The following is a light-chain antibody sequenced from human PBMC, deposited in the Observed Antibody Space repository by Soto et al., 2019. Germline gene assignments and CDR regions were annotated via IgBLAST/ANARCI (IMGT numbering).Light chain of an antibody. V-gene: IGKV3-20*01. Sequence: EIVLPQSPGPLSLSPGERATLSCRASQSVSSSYLAWYQQKPGQAPRLLLYGASSRATGIPDRFSGSGSGTDFTLTISRLEPEDFAVYYWQEYGTSPRTFGQGTKVEIK. CDR1: QSVSSSY. J-gene: IGKJ1*01. CDR3: QEYGTSPRT. CDR2: GAS.